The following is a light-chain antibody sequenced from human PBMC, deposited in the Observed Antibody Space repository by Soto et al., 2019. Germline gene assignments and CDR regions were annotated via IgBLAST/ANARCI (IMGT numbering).Light chain of an antibody. CDR2: EVS. CDR1: SSDVGGYIY. CDR3: SSYSSRSTLV. J-gene: IGLJ1*01. Sequence: QSVLTQPASVSGSPGQSITIACTGTSSDVGGYIYVSWFQQHPGKAPKLIIYEVSNRPSGVSDRFSASKSGNTASLTISGLQAEDESTYYCSSYSSRSTLVFGTGTKVTVL. V-gene: IGLV2-14*01.